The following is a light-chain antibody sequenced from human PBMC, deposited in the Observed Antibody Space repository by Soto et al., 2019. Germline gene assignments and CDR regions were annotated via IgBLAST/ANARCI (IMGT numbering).Light chain of an antibody. CDR2: GAS. CDR3: QQYGGSPLT. J-gene: IGKJ4*01. CDR1: QSVSSSD. Sequence: SPRTISISPRERATLSYRASQSVSSSDLAWYQQNPGQAPRLLIYGASSRATGIPDRFSGSGSGTDFTLTISRLEPEDFAVYYCQQYGGSPLTFGGGTKVDIK. V-gene: IGKV3-20*01.